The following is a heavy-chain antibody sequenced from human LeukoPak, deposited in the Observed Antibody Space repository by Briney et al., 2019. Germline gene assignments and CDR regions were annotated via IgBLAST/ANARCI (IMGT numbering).Heavy chain of an antibody. V-gene: IGHV3-53*04. CDR2: IYSDGTT. CDR1: GFTVSSNY. D-gene: IGHD1-7*01. CDR3: ARWDIRGTAHQLDY. J-gene: IGHJ4*02. Sequence: PGGSLRLSCAASGFTVSSNYMSWVRQAPGKGLEWVSLIYSDGTTYYADSVRGRFTISRHNSKNTLYLQMNSLRAEDTAVYYCARWDIRGTAHQLDYWGQGTLVTVSS.